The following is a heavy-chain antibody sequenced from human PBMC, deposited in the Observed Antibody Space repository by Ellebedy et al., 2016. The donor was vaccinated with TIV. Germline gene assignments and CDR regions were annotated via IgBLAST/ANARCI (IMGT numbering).Heavy chain of an antibody. CDR3: ARHRSEGYVWGSPLDY. V-gene: IGHV4-59*12. Sequence: MPSETLSLTCTVSGGSISSYYWSWIRQPPGKGLEWIGYIYYSGSTNYNPSLKIRVTITVDTSKNQFSLKVSSVSAADTALYYCARHRSEGYVWGSPLDYWGQGTLVTVSA. CDR1: GGSISSYY. CDR2: IYYSGST. D-gene: IGHD3-16*01. J-gene: IGHJ4*02.